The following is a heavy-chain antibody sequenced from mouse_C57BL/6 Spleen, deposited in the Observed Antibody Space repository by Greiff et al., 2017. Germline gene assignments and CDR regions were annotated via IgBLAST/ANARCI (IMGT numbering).Heavy chain of an antibody. CDR1: GFTFSSYA. CDR2: ISSGGDYI. CDR3: TREVGNHYFDY. V-gene: IGHV5-9-1*02. D-gene: IGHD1-3*01. J-gene: IGHJ2*02. Sequence: EVKLQESGEGLVKPGGSLKLSCAASGFTFSSYAMSWVRQTPETRLEWVAYISSGGDYIYYADTVKGRFTLSRDNARNTLYLQMSSLKSEDTAMYYCTREVGNHYFDYWGQGTSLTVSS.